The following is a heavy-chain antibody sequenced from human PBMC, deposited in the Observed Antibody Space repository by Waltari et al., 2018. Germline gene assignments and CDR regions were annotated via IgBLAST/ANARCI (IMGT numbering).Heavy chain of an antibody. CDR3: SRGGFDNYWYFAL. CDR2: IYHSGST. Sequence: QLQLQESGPGLVKPSETLSLTCAVSGSPISSRSYWGWSRQPPGKGLEWIGSIYHSGSTGSNPSLKGCVGLSVDTSKTRLSLRLSSVTAAATAVYYCSRGGFDNYWYFALWGRGTLVTASS. J-gene: IGHJ2*01. D-gene: IGHD3-9*01. V-gene: IGHV4-38-2*01. CDR1: GSPISSRSY.